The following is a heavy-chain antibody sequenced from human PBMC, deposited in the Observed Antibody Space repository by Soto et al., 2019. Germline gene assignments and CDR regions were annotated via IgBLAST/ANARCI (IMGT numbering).Heavy chain of an antibody. CDR3: ARHGXTXSYYDAFDI. CDR2: IKYSGTT. Sequence: QLQLQESGPGLVKPSETLSLTCTVSGGSISSSRCHWGWIRQPPGKGLEWIASIKYSGTTFYNPSLKSRVTLSVDTSKNQFALKLSSVTAAETAVYYCARHGXTXSYYDAFDIWGQGTMVTVSS. D-gene: IGHD1-26*01. CDR1: GGSISSSRCH. J-gene: IGHJ3*02. V-gene: IGHV4-39*01.